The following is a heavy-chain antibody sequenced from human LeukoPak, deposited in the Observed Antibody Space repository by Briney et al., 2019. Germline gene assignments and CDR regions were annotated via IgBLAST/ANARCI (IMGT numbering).Heavy chain of an antibody. CDR3: AKGQSASSTFDC. J-gene: IGHJ4*02. V-gene: IGHV3-23*01. CDR2: IRGSSDVI. Sequence: GGSLRLSCAASGFTFSSHAMSWVRQAPGKGLEWVSLIRGSSDVIEYADSVRGRFTISRDNSKNTVSLQPNNLRAEDTALYYCAKGQSASSTFDCWGQGTLVTVSS. CDR1: GFTFSSHA.